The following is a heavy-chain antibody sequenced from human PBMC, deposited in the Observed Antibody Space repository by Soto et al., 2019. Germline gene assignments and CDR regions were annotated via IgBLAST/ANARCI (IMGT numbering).Heavy chain of an antibody. V-gene: IGHV4-34*01. D-gene: IGHD6-6*01. J-gene: IGHJ4*02. CDR3: SRSHISSSFDH. CDR2: INRSGRT. Sequence: QVQLQPWGTGLLRPSETLSLTCAVYGGSFSGYYGSWIRQIPGKGLEWIGEINRSGRTNYKPSLKSRVTTTLDAAKIHFALNLSTVTAADTAVYYCSRSHISSSFDHSCQGTLVTDSS. CDR1: GGSFSGYY.